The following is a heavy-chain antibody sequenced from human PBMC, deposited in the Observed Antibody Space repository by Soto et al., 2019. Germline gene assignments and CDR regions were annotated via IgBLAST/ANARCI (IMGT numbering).Heavy chain of an antibody. J-gene: IGHJ6*02. Sequence: GGSLRLSCAASGFTFDAYAMYLVRQVPGKGLEWVSGISWNSGRIGYADSVKGRFTISRDNAKNSLYLQMNSLRPEDTALYYCTKARLWGGDGYNSYYYNAMDVWGQGTTVTVSS. D-gene: IGHD3-16*01. CDR2: ISWNSGRI. CDR3: TKARLWGGDGYNSYYYNAMDV. CDR1: GFTFDAYA. V-gene: IGHV3-9*01.